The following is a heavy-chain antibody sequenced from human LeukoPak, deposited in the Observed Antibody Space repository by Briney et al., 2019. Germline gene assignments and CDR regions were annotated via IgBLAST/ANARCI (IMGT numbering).Heavy chain of an antibody. D-gene: IGHD5-18*01. CDR3: AKGHTAMVIYGMDV. J-gene: IGHJ6*02. CDR2: IKQDGSEK. V-gene: IGHV3-7*01. CDR1: GFTFSSYW. Sequence: PGGSLRLSCAASGFTFSSYWMNWVRQAPGKGLEWVANIKQDGSEKYYVDSVKGRFTISRDNAKKSLYLQMNSLRAEDTAVYYCAKGHTAMVIYGMDVWGQGTTVTVSS.